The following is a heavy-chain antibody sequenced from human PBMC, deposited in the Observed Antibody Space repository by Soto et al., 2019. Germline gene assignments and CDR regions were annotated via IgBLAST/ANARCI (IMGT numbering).Heavy chain of an antibody. Sequence: GGSLRLSCAASGFTFSSYAMSWVRQAPGKGLEWVSAISGSGGSTYYADSVKGRFTISRDNSKNTLYLKMNGLRAEDTAVYYCAKVRPSMVREGYDAFDIWGQGTMVTVSS. CDR2: ISGSGGST. CDR1: GFTFSSYA. V-gene: IGHV3-23*01. CDR3: AKVRPSMVREGYDAFDI. J-gene: IGHJ3*02. D-gene: IGHD3-10*01.